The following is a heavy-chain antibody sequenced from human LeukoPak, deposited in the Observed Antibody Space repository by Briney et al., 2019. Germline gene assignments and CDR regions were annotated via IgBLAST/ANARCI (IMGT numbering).Heavy chain of an antibody. V-gene: IGHV4-39*07. CDR1: GGSISSSSYY. D-gene: IGHD3-22*01. CDR2: IYYSGST. CDR3: ARDSSYDSSGSFDY. Sequence: SETLSLTCTVSGGSISSSSYYWGWIRQPPGKGLEWIGSIYYSGSTYYNPSLKSRVTISVDTSKNQFSLKLSSVTAADTAVYYCARDSSYDSSGSFDYWGQGTLVTVSS. J-gene: IGHJ4*02.